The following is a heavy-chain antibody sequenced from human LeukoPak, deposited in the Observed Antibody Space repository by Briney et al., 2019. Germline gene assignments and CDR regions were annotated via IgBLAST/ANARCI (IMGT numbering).Heavy chain of an antibody. J-gene: IGHJ4*02. V-gene: IGHV3-23*01. CDR2: ISGGGNT. CDR3: TKDASYNYNYFDY. CDR1: GFTFSSYA. D-gene: IGHD1-20*01. Sequence: GGSLRLSCAASGFTFSSYAMSWVCQAPGKGLEWVSSISGGGNTYYADSVKGRFTISRDNSKNTLYLQINSLRAEDTAVYYCTKDASYNYNYFDYWGQGTLVTVSS.